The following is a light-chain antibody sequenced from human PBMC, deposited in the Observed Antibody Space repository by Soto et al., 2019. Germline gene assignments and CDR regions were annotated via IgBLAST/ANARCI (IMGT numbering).Light chain of an antibody. CDR2: DAS. Sequence: EIVLTQFPGTLSLSPGERATLSCRASQSVTSNYLAWYQQKPGQAPRLLIYDASNRATGIPARFSGSGSGTDFTLTISSLEPEDFAVYYCQQRSNWLYTFGQGTKVDIK. J-gene: IGKJ2*01. CDR1: QSVTSNY. CDR3: QQRSNWLYT. V-gene: IGKV3D-20*02.